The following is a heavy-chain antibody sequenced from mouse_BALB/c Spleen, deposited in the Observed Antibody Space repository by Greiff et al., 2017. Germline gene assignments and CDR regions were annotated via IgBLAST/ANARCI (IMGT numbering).Heavy chain of an antibody. J-gene: IGHJ1*01. CDR2: IDPETGGT. Sequence: QVQLQQSGAELVRPGASVTLSCKASGYTFTDYEMHWVKQTPVHGLEWIGAIDPETGGTAYNQKFKGKATLTADKSSSTAYMELRSLTSEDSAVYYCTRKDYGSSTWYFDVWGAGTTVTVSS. CDR1: GYTFTDYE. V-gene: IGHV1-15*01. CDR3: TRKDYGSSTWYFDV. D-gene: IGHD1-1*01.